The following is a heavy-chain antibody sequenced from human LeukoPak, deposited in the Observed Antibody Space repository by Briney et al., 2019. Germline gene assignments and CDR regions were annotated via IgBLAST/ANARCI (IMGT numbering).Heavy chain of an antibody. D-gene: IGHD3-22*01. J-gene: IGHJ4*02. CDR1: GFPFISYA. CDR2: IIGSGGST. V-gene: IGHV3-23*01. Sequence: GGSLRLSSAASGFPFISYAMIGGRPAPGKGLDCVSAIIGSGGSTCYEDSVKGRFTISRDNSKNTLYLQMNSLRAEDTAVYYCAKDQFYYDSSGHPIDYWGQGTLVTVSS. CDR3: AKDQFYYDSSGHPIDY.